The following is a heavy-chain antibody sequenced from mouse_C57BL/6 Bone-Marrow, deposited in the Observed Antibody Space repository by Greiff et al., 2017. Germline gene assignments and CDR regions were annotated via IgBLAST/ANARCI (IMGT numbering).Heavy chain of an antibody. Sequence: VQLQQSGAELVKPGASVKISCKASGYAFRSYWMNWVKQRPGKSLEWIGQIFPGDGDTNYNGKFKGTATLTADKSSSTAYMQISSLTSDDSAVYFGARGAYWGQGTLVTVYA. CDR1: GYAFRSYW. J-gene: IGHJ3*01. CDR2: IFPGDGDT. CDR3: ARGAY. V-gene: IGHV1-80*01.